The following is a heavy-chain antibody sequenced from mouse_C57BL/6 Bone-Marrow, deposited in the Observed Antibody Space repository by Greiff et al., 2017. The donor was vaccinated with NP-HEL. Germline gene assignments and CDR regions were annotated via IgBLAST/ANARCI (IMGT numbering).Heavy chain of an antibody. D-gene: IGHD2-2*01. Sequence: QVQLKESGPGILQPSQTLSLTCSFSGFSLSTFGMGVGWIRQPSGKGLEWLAHIWWDDDKYYNPALKSRLTISKDTSKNQVFLKIANVDTADTATYYCVPYGYDDGGFAYWGQGTLVTVSA. CDR2: IWWDDDK. CDR1: GFSLSTFGMG. CDR3: VPYGYDDGGFAY. J-gene: IGHJ3*01. V-gene: IGHV8-8*01.